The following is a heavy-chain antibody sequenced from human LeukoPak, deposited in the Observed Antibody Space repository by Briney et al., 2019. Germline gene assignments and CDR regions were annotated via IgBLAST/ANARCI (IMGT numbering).Heavy chain of an antibody. CDR1: GFTFSSYA. V-gene: IGHV3-23*01. CDR2: ISSSGGST. J-gene: IGHJ4*02. Sequence: GGSLRLSCAASGFTFSSYAVSWVRQAPGKGLEWVSTISSSGGSTYYAASVKGRFTISRDNSKNTLYLQMNSLRAEDTAMYYCAKRVGGTPYYFDYWGQGTLVTVSS. D-gene: IGHD4-23*01. CDR3: AKRVGGTPYYFDY.